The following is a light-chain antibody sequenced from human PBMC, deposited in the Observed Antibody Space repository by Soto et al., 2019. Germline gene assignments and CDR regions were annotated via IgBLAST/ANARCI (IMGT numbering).Light chain of an antibody. CDR1: QSVSSNY. V-gene: IGKV3-20*01. CDR2: RAS. Sequence: EIVLTQSPGTLSLSPGERATLSCRASQSVSSNYLAWYQQKPGQAPKVLIYRASSRVTGIPDRFSGSGSGTDFTLTISRLEPEDFAVYYCQQYGSSPLTFGGGTKVEIK. J-gene: IGKJ4*01. CDR3: QQYGSSPLT.